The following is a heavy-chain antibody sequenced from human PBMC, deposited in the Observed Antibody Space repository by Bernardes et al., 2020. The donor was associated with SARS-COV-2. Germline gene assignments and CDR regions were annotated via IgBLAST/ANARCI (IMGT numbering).Heavy chain of an antibody. CDR1: GFTFSSHW. D-gene: IGHD5-12*01. CDR2: INPDGSDT. CDR3: ARGSGNYYFDY. Sequence: GGSLRLSCVVSGFTFSSHWMHWVRQPSGKGLVWLSRINPDGSDTDYADSVKGRFTISRDNARNTVYLQMNSLRADDAAVYYCARGSGNYYFDYWGQGTLLTVSS. V-gene: IGHV3-74*01. J-gene: IGHJ4*02.